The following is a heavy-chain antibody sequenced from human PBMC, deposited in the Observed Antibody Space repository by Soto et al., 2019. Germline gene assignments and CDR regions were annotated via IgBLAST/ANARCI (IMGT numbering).Heavy chain of an antibody. CDR2: IFSDNER. CDR1: GFSLPTGKMG. V-gene: IGHV2-26*01. Sequence: GLELVNRAQRLTMTCTVSGFSLPTGKMGVSWIRQPPGKALEGLAHIFSDNERSYSTSLQGRLTISKDTSGSQVVLSMTNVDPVATATYSLAARNVGSSKFYYAMEGCRRQSTVAVSS. CDR3: AARNVGSSKFYYAMEG. D-gene: IGHD1-1*01. J-gene: IGHJ6*04.